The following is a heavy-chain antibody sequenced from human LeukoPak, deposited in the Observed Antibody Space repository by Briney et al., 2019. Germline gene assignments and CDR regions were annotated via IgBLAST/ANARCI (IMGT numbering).Heavy chain of an antibody. V-gene: IGHV4-59*01. CDR2: ISYSGST. J-gene: IGHJ1*01. CDR1: GGSISSYY. D-gene: IGHD1-7*01. CDR3: ARALTGTTSIFHH. Sequence: PSETLSLTCTVSGGSISSYYWTWIRQPPGKGLEWIGYISYSGSTKYNPSLKSRVTISVDKSKNQFSLRVTSLTAADTAVYYCARALTGTTSIFHHWGQGTLVTVSS.